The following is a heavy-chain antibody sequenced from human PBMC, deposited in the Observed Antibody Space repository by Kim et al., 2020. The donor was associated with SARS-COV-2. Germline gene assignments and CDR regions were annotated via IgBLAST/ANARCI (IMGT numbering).Heavy chain of an antibody. D-gene: IGHD3-10*01. Sequence: SVKVSCKASGGTFSSYAISWVRQAPGQGLEWMGGIIPIFGTANYAQKFQGRVTITADESTSTAYMELSSLRSEDTAVYYCARANWFGELSGNRGPTHTRYYYYYYGMDVWGQGTTVTVSS. J-gene: IGHJ6*02. V-gene: IGHV1-69*13. CDR3: ARANWFGELSGNRGPTHTRYYYYYYGMDV. CDR1: GGTFSSYA. CDR2: IIPIFGTA.